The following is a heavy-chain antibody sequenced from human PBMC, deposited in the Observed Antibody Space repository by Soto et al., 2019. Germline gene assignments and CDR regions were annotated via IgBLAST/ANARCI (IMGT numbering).Heavy chain of an antibody. D-gene: IGHD1-20*01. CDR1: GGTFSSYA. V-gene: IGHV1-69*01. Sequence: QVQLVQSGAEVKNPGSSVKVSCKASGGTFSSYAISWVRQAPGQGLEWMGGIIPIFDTVNYAQKFQGRVTFTADESTNTAYMELNALRSEDTAIYYCARDVYGDFTDYNFYGMDVWGQGTTVTVSS. J-gene: IGHJ6*02. CDR3: ARDVYGDFTDYNFYGMDV. CDR2: IIPIFDTV.